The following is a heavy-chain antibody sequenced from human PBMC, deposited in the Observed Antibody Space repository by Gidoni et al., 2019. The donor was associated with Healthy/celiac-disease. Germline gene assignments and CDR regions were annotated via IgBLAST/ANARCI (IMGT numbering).Heavy chain of an antibody. CDR2: IKSKTDGGTT. Sequence: EVQLVESGGGLVKPGGSLRLSCAASGFTFSNAWMCWVHQPPGKGLEWVGRIKSKTDGGTTDYAAPVKGRFTISRDDSKNTLYLQMNSLKTEDTAVYYCTTDQAYYYDSSGYYNFDYWGQGTLVTVSS. D-gene: IGHD3-22*01. CDR1: GFTFSNAW. CDR3: TTDQAYYYDSSGYYNFDY. V-gene: IGHV3-15*01. J-gene: IGHJ4*02.